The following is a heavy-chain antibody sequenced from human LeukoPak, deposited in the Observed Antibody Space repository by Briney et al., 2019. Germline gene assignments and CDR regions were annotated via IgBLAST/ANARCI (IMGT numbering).Heavy chain of an antibody. CDR3: ARDLYYDSSGYYYVDY. V-gene: IGHV1-2*02. J-gene: IGHJ4*02. D-gene: IGHD3-22*01. CDR1: GYTFTGYY. CDR2: INPNSGGT. Sequence: ASVKVSCKASGYTFTGYYMHWVRQAPGQGLEWMGWINPNSGGTNYAQKFQGRVTMTRDTSISTAYMELSRLRSDDTAVYYCARDLYYDSSGYYYVDYWGQGTLVTVSS.